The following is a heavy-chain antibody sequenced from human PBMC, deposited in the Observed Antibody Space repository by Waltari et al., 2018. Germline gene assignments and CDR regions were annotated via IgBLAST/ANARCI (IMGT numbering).Heavy chain of an antibody. D-gene: IGHD2-15*01. CDR1: GGSISSYY. V-gene: IGHV4-4*07. CDR2: IYTSGST. Sequence: QVQLQESGPGLVKPSETLSLTCTVSGGSISSYYWSWIRQPAGKGLEWIGRIYTSGSTNYNPSLKSRVTMSVDTSKNQFSLKLSSVTAADTAVYYCARAYPYCSGGSCYPYFDYWGQGTLVTVSS. CDR3: ARAYPYCSGGSCYPYFDY. J-gene: IGHJ4*02.